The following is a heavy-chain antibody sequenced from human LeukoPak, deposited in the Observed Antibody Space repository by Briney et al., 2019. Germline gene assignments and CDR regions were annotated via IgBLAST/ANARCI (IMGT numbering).Heavy chain of an antibody. CDR3: ANALYGSGSYYTYYFDY. V-gene: IGHV3-23*01. CDR2: ISASGDTT. CDR1: GFTFSSYA. D-gene: IGHD3-10*01. Sequence: GGSLRLSCAASGFTFSSYAMSWVRQAPGKGLEWVSGISASGDTTNYAESVKGRFTISRDNSKNTLYLQMNSLRAEDTAVYYCANALYGSGSYYTYYFDYWGQGTLVTVSS. J-gene: IGHJ4*02.